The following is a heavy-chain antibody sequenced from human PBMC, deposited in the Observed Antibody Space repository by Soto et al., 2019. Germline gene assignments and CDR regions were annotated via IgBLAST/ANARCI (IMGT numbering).Heavy chain of an antibody. CDR2: IKPGGSEQ. CDR3: ARGNWNYYYGFDV. D-gene: IGHD1-20*01. Sequence: EVQLVESGGGSVQHGGSLRLSCAASEFTVDKYYMTWVRQAPGTGQEWVANIKPGGSEQYYLNSVKGRFTISRDNANNSLYLQMNSLRAEDTAVYFCARGNWNYYYGFDVWGQGTTVTVSS. V-gene: IGHV3-7*01. J-gene: IGHJ6*02. CDR1: EFTVDKYY.